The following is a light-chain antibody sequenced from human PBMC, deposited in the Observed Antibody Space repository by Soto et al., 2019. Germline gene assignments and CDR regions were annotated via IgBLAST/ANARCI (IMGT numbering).Light chain of an antibody. J-gene: IGLJ2*01. CDR3: SSYTTSNTLV. V-gene: IGLV2-14*01. Sequence: QSALTQPASVSGSPGQSITISCTGTSSDVGAYTYVSWYQQHPGKAPKLMIFEVSDRPSGVSNRFSGSKSGNTASLTISGLQADDEDDYYCSSYTTSNTLVFGGGTKLTVL. CDR1: SSDVGAYTY. CDR2: EVS.